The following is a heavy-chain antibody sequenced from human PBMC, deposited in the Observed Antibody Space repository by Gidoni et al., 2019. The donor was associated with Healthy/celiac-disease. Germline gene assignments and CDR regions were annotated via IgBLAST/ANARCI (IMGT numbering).Heavy chain of an antibody. CDR3: ARGVNGHDYGDYFFDY. V-gene: IGHV3-30-3*01. D-gene: IGHD4-17*01. Sequence: QVQLVESGGGVVQPGRSLRLSCAASGFTFRSYAMHWVRQGPGKGLEWVAVRSYDGSNKYYADSVKGRFTISRDNSKNTLYLQMNSLRAEDTAVYYCARGVNGHDYGDYFFDYWGQGTLVTVSS. J-gene: IGHJ4*02. CDR2: RSYDGSNK. CDR1: GFTFRSYA.